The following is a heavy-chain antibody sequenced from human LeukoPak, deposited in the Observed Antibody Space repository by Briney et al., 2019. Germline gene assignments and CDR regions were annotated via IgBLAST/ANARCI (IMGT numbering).Heavy chain of an antibody. J-gene: IGHJ4*02. CDR1: GFTFSSYW. V-gene: IGHV3-7*03. CDR2: IKKDGSEK. CDR3: ARLIYSSGWAVDY. Sequence: GGSLRLSCAASGFTFSSYWMTWVRQAPGKGLEWVANIKKDGSEKHYVDSVKGRFTISRDNAKNSLHLQMNSLGADDTAVYYCARLIYSSGWAVDYWGQGSLVTVCS. D-gene: IGHD6-19*01.